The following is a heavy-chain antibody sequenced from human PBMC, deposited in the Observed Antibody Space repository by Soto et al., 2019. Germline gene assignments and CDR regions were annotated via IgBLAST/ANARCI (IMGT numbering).Heavy chain of an antibody. CDR3: AKGDGRFGDRIRGMDV. CDR1: GFTFSSYG. J-gene: IGHJ6*02. CDR2: ISYDGSNK. Sequence: QVQLVESGGGVVQPGRSLRLSCAASGFTFSSYGMHWVRQAPGKGLEWVAVISYDGSNKYYADSVKGRFTISRDNSKNTLYLQMNSLRAEDTAVYYCAKGDGRFGDRIRGMDVWGQGTTVTVSS. V-gene: IGHV3-30*18. D-gene: IGHD3-10*01.